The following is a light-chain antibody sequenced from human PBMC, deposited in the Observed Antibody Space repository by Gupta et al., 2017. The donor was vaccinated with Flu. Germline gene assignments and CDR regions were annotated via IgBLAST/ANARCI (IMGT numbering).Light chain of an antibody. CDR1: QSLLHSNGYYY. V-gene: IGKV2-28*01. CDR2: LGS. CDR3: MQCLQVPWT. Sequence: DIVMTQSPLSLPVTPGEPASISCRSSQSLLHSNGYYYLDWYLQKPGQSPQLLIYLGSNRASGVPDRFSGSGSGTDFTLKITRVEAEDVGIYSCMQCLQVPWTFGQGTKVEIK. J-gene: IGKJ1*01.